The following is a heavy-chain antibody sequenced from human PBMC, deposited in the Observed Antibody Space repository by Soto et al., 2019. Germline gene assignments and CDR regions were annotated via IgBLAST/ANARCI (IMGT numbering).Heavy chain of an antibody. CDR2: ISNDETKK. Sequence: RLSCAASGFFFNTYAVHWVRQAPGKGLEWVAVISNDETKKYFADSVKGRVSISRDSSKNTVYLQMDSLRAEDTAVYYCARSIAVAGLDYWGPGTMVTVYS. CDR1: GFFFNTYA. D-gene: IGHD6-19*01. V-gene: IGHV3-30-3*01. CDR3: ARSIAVAGLDY. J-gene: IGHJ4*02.